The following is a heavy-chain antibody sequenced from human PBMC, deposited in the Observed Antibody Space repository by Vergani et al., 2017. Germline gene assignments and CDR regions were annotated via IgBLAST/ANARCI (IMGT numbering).Heavy chain of an antibody. Sequence: QVQLQESGPGLVKPSETLSLTCTVSGGSMTSFYWSWIRQRPGTRLECIGSIYYSGSINYNPSLKSRVTISLDTSKRQFSLKLSSETAADTAVYYCARGFGEYFFDNWGQGTLVTVSS. CDR2: IYYSGSI. D-gene: IGHD3-10*01. V-gene: IGHV4-59*01. CDR3: ARGFGEYFFDN. J-gene: IGHJ4*02. CDR1: GGSMTSFY.